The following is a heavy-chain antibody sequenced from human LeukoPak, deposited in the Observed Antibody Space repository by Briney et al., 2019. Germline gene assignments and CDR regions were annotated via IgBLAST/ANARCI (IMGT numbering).Heavy chain of an antibody. Sequence: GGSLRLSCAASGFTVSSNFMSWVRQAPGKGLEWVSVIYGGGSTYYSDSVKGRFTISRDTSKNTVYLQMNSLRAEDTAVYYCASWPGGWYGEDSWGQGTLVTVSS. CDR3: ASWPGGWYGEDS. CDR1: GFTVSSNF. CDR2: IYGGGST. V-gene: IGHV3-53*01. D-gene: IGHD6-19*01. J-gene: IGHJ4*02.